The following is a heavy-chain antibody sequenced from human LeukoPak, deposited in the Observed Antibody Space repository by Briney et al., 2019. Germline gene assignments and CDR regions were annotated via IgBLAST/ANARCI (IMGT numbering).Heavy chain of an antibody. D-gene: IGHD4-11*01. J-gene: IGHJ4*02. CDR1: GFTFSTYA. Sequence: GGSLRLSCAASGFTFSTYAMSWGRQAPGKGLEWVSAISGSGGSTYYADSVKGRFTISRDNSKNTLYLQMNSLRAEDTAVYYCAKERTMTTVIAYYFDYWGQGTLVTVSS. V-gene: IGHV3-23*01. CDR3: AKERTMTTVIAYYFDY. CDR2: ISGSGGST.